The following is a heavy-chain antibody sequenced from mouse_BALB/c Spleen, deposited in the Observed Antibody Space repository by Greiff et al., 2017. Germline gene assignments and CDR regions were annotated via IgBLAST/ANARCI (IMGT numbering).Heavy chain of an antibody. V-gene: IGHV1-4*02. CDR1: GYTFTSYT. D-gene: IGHD2-14*01. Sequence: VKLVESAAELARPGASVKMSCKASGYTFTSYTMHWVKQRPGQGLEWIGYINPSSGYTEYNQKFKDKTTLTADKSSSTAYMQLSSLTSEDSAVYYCARWRRYDGYAMDYWGQGTSVTVSS. CDR3: ARWRRYDGYAMDY. CDR2: INPSSGYT. J-gene: IGHJ4*01.